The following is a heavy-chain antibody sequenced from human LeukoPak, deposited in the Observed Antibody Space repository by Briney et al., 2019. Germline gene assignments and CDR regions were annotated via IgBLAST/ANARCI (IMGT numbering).Heavy chain of an antibody. D-gene: IGHD3-22*01. CDR3: AKDATGADYYDSSGYY. CDR1: GFTFSSYA. CDR2: ISGSGGST. V-gene: IGHV3-23*01. Sequence: GGSLRLSCAASGFTFSSYAMSWVRQAPGKGLEWVSAISGSGGSTYYADSVKGRFTISRDNSKNTLYLQMNSLRAEDTAVYYCAKDATGADYYDSSGYYWGQGTLVTVSS. J-gene: IGHJ4*02.